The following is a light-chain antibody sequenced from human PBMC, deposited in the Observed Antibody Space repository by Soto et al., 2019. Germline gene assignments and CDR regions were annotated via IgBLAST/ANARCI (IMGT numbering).Light chain of an antibody. CDR3: QQSYSTPIT. V-gene: IGKV1-39*01. J-gene: IGKJ5*01. CDR2: AAS. Sequence: DIQMTQSPSTLSGSVGDRVTITCRASQSIRIYVNWYQQKPGRAPKLLIYAASSLQSGVPSRFSGSGSGTDSTLTISSLQPEDFATYYCQQSYSTPITFGQGTRLEIK. CDR1: QSIRIY.